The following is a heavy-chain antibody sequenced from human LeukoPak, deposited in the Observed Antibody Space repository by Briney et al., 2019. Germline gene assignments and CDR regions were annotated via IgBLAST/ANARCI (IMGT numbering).Heavy chain of an antibody. CDR1: GGSISSYY. CDR2: IYYSGST. D-gene: IGHD5-24*01. V-gene: IGHV4-59*01. J-gene: IGHJ4*02. CDR3: ARTRDGYTFDY. Sequence: SETLSLTCTVSGGSISSYYWSWIRQPPGKGLEWIGYIYYSGSTNYNPSLKSRVTISVDTSKNQFSLKLSSVTAADTAVYYCARTRDGYTFDYWGQGTLVTVSS.